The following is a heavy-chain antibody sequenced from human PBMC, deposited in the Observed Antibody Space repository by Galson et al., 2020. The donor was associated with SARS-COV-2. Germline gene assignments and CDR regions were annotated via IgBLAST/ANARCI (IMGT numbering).Heavy chain of an antibody. CDR1: GYTFTGNY. Sequence: ASVTVSCKASGYTFTGNYIHWVRQAPGHGLEWMGWINPDSGATNYAQNFQGWVTLTRDTSINTAYMELSRLKSDDTAIYYCARGGGGDIVVVPAASDAFDVWGQGTMVTVSS. D-gene: IGHD2-2*01. CDR3: ARGGGGDIVVVPAASDAFDV. V-gene: IGHV1-2*04. J-gene: IGHJ3*01. CDR2: INPDSGAT.